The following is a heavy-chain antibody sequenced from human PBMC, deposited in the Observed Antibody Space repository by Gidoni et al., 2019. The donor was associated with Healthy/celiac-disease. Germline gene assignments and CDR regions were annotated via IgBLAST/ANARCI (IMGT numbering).Heavy chain of an antibody. D-gene: IGHD6-13*01. V-gene: IGHV4-59*01. Sequence: QVQLQESGPGLVKPSETLSLTCTVSGGSISSYYWSWIRQPPGKGLEWIGYIYYSGSTNYNPSLKSRVTISVDTSKNQFSLRLNSVTAADTAVYYCAREGYSSSPHYYMDVWGKGTTVTVSS. CDR3: AREGYSSSPHYYMDV. J-gene: IGHJ6*03. CDR1: GGSISSYY. CDR2: IYYSGST.